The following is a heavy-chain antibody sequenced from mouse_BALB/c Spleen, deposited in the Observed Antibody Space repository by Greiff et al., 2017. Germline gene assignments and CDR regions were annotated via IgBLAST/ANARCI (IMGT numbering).Heavy chain of an antibody. D-gene: IGHD3-2*02. CDR1: GFNIKDTY. V-gene: IGHV14-3*02. CDR3: ASPQATKAMDY. J-gene: IGHJ4*01. Sequence: EVKLQESGAELVKPGASVKLSCTASGFNIKDTYMHWVKQRPEQGLEWIGRIDPANGNTKYDPKFQGKATITADTSSNTAYLQLSSLTSEDTAVYYCASPQATKAMDYWGQGTSVTVSS. CDR2: IDPANGNT.